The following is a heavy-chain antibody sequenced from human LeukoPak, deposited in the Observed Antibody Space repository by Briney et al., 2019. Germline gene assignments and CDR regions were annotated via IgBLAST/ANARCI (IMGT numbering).Heavy chain of an antibody. D-gene: IGHD6-13*01. J-gene: IGHJ4*02. CDR1: GYSFTSYW. CDR2: IYPGDSDT. V-gene: IGHV5-51*01. CDR3: ASGYSSSWSPFDY. Sequence: GESLQISCKGSGYSFTSYWIGWVRQMPGKGLEWMGIIYPGDSDTRYSPSFQGQVTISADKSISTAYLQWSSLKASDTAMYYCASGYSSSWSPFDYWGQGTLVTVSS.